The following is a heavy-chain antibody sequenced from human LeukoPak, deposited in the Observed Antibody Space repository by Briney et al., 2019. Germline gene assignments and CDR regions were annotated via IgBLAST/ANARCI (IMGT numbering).Heavy chain of an antibody. CDR1: GGSISSHS. CDR3: ARDYYDSRGDAFDI. D-gene: IGHD3-22*01. CDR2: IFHSGST. J-gene: IGHJ3*02. V-gene: IGHV4-59*11. Sequence: SETLSLTCTVSGGSISSHSWGWIRQPPGKGLEWIGYIFHSGSTNYSPSLKSRVTISVDTSKNQFSLRLSSVTAADTAVYYCARDYYDSRGDAFDIWGQGTMVTVSS.